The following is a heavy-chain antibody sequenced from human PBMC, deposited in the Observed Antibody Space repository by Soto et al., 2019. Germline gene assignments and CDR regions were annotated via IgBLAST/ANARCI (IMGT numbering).Heavy chain of an antibody. CDR2: IYPGDSDT. CDR3: ARVCSGGSCYSTHPFDY. V-gene: IGHV5-51*01. CDR1: GYSFTSYW. Sequence: GESLKISCKGSGYSFTSYWIGWVRQMPGKGLEWMGIIYPGDSDTRYSPSFQGQVTISADKSISTAYLQWSSLKASDTAMYYCARVCSGGSCYSTHPFDYWGQGTLVTVSS. D-gene: IGHD2-15*01. J-gene: IGHJ4*02.